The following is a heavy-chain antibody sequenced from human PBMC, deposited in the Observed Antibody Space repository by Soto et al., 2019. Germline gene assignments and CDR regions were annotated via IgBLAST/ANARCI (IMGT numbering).Heavy chain of an antibody. V-gene: IGHV3-23*01. CDR1: GFTFSRYA. CDR3: AKGGLGDCSTTRCLFDFDN. D-gene: IGHD2-2*01. Sequence: VGSLRLSCTASGFTFSRYAMSWVRQAPGKGLEWVSTISDSGSTYYAESVKGRLTISRDNSKHTLYLQMNSLRAADTAVYSCAKGGLGDCSTTRCLFDFDNWGVGALVTFTS. CDR2: ISDSGST. J-gene: IGHJ4*02.